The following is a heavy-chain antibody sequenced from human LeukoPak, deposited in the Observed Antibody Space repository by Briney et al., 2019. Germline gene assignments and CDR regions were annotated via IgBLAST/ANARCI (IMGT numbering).Heavy chain of an antibody. CDR1: GGSISSSSW. V-gene: IGHV4-4*02. Sequence: PSGTLSLTCAVSGGSISSSSWWSWARPPPGKGLEWVGEIYHSGSTNYNPSLKSRVTISVDKSKNQFSLKLSSVTAADTAVYYCAKEGPYGSGSYLDYWGQGTLVTVSS. CDR2: IYHSGST. J-gene: IGHJ4*02. CDR3: AKEGPYGSGSYLDY. D-gene: IGHD3-10*01.